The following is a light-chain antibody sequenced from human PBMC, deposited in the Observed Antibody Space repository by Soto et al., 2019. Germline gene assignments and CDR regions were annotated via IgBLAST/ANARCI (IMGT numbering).Light chain of an antibody. CDR2: EVT. CDR3: SSYAGTVTVV. CDR1: SGDVAIYDL. J-gene: IGLJ2*01. V-gene: IGLV2-23*02. Sequence: QSALTQPASVSGSPGQSITISCTGTSGDVAIYDLVSWYQQYPGKAPQLIIYEVTKRPSGVSNRFSGSKSGNTASLTISGLQAEDEGDYYCSSYAGTVTVVFGGGTQLTVL.